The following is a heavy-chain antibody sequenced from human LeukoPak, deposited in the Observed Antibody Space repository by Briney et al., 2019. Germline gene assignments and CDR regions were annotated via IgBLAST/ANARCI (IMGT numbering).Heavy chain of an antibody. Sequence: GGSLGLSCAASGFTFSSYAMSWVRQAPGKGLEWVSAISGSGGSTYYADSVKGRFTISRDNSKNTLYLQMNSLRAEDTAVYYCAKDPPYYDFWSGYYKEYYFDYWGQGTLVTVSS. CDR3: AKDPPYYDFWSGYYKEYYFDY. CDR1: GFTFSSYA. J-gene: IGHJ4*02. CDR2: ISGSGGST. D-gene: IGHD3-3*01. V-gene: IGHV3-23*01.